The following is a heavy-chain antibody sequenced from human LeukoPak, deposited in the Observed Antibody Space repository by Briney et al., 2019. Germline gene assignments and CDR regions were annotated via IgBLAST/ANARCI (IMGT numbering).Heavy chain of an antibody. CDR3: AKDS. CDR2: ISASGGTT. J-gene: IGHJ5*02. V-gene: IGHV3-23*01. CDR1: GFTFSNSA. Sequence: GGSLRLSCVVSGFTFSNSAMSWVRQAPGKGLEWVSAISASGGTTYYADSVKGRFTISRDNSKNTLYLQMNSLRVEDTAVYYCAKDSWGQGTLVTVSS.